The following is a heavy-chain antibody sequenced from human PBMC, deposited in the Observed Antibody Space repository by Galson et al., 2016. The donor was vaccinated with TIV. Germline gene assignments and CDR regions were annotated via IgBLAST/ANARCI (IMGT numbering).Heavy chain of an antibody. CDR3: ARERDGQSLNA. D-gene: IGHD5-24*01. J-gene: IGHJ6*02. CDR2: ISFDGKRK. Sequence: SLRLSCAASGFTFSSYALHWVRQAPGKGLEWLMSISFDGKRKNYADSVKGRFTITRDDSKRTLYLHMKGLAGGDTAVYYCARERDGQSLNAWGQGTTVTVSS. V-gene: IGHV3-30*04. CDR1: GFTFSSYA.